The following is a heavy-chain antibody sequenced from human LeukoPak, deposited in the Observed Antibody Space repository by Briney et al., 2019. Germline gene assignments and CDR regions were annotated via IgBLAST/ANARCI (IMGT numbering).Heavy chain of an antibody. CDR1: GYTFTSNY. Sequence: GASVKVSCKAFGYTFTSNYMHWVRQAPGQGPEWMGVISPSGGSTTYAQKFQGRVTLTRDMSTSTDYLELSSLRSEDTAVYYCARDAQRYDILTGYYYYYYYMDVWGKGTTVTVSS. V-gene: IGHV1-46*01. D-gene: IGHD3-9*01. CDR2: ISPSGGST. J-gene: IGHJ6*03. CDR3: ARDAQRYDILTGYYYYYYYMDV.